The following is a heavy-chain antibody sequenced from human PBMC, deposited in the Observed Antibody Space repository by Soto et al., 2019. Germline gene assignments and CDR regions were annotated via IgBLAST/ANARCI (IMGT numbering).Heavy chain of an antibody. CDR1: GGTFSSYA. CDR2: IIPIFGTA. CDR3: ARLRGIAAPHYYYSYAMDV. D-gene: IGHD6-13*01. V-gene: IGHV1-69*01. Sequence: QVQLVQSGAEVKKPGSSVKVSCKASGGTFSSYAISWVRQAPGQGLEWMGGIIPIFGTANYAQKFQGRVTITADESTSTAYMELSSLRPEYTAVYYCARLRGIAAPHYYYSYAMDVWGQGTTVTVSS. J-gene: IGHJ6*02.